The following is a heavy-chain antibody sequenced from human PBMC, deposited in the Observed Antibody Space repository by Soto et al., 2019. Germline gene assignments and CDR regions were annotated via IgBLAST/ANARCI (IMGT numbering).Heavy chain of an antibody. CDR2: ISGSDGST. V-gene: IGHV3-23*01. D-gene: IGHD5-12*01. CDR3: ESRSGYGYALEN. J-gene: IGHJ4*02. Sequence: EVQLLESGGGLIQPGGSLRLSCAASGFTFTTYDMNWVRQAPGKGLEWVSMISGSDGSTHYAESVKGRFTISRDNSKNTLYLQMNSLRAEVTADYYCESRSGYGYALENWGQGTLVTVSS. CDR1: GFTFTTYD.